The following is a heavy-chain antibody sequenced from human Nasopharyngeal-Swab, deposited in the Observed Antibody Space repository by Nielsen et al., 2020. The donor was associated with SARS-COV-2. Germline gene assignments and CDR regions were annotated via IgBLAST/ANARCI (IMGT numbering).Heavy chain of an antibody. J-gene: IGHJ4*02. V-gene: IGHV4-59*02. D-gene: IGHD6-19*01. CDR3: ARGGSTGWNPFDD. Sequence: GSLRLSCTVSGGSVSSYYWSWIRQPPGKGLEWIGFIYYSGSTNYNPSLESRVTISVDTSKNQFSLKLSSVTAADTAVYYCARGGSTGWNPFDDWGPGTLVTVSS. CDR1: GGSVSSYY. CDR2: IYYSGST.